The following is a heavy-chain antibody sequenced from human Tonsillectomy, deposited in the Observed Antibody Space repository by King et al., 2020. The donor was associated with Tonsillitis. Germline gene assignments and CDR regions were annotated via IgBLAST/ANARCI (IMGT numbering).Heavy chain of an antibody. D-gene: IGHD6-19*01. CDR3: ARGYSSGWATSPEIDY. J-gene: IGHJ4*02. CDR1: GGSISSSNW. CDR2: IYHSGST. V-gene: IGHV4-4*02. Sequence: QLQESGPGLVKPSGTLSLTCAVSGGSISSSNWWSWVRQPPGKGLEWIGEIYHSGSTNYNPSLKSRATISVDKSKNQFSLKLSSVTAADTAVYYCARGYSSGWATSPEIDYWGQGTLVTVSS.